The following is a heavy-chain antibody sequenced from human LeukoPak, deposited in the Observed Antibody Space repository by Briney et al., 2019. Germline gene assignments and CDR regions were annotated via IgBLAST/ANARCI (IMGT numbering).Heavy chain of an antibody. CDR3: VRGYSFGPCGMDV. Sequence: GGSLRLSCSASGFPFSSYAMHWVRQAPGKGLEYVSAISDSGGSTYYADSVKGRFTISRDNSKNTLYLQMSSLRAEDTAVYFCVRGYSFGPCGMDVWGQGTTVTVYS. J-gene: IGHJ6*02. V-gene: IGHV3-64D*09. CDR2: ISDSGGST. D-gene: IGHD2-15*01. CDR1: GFPFSSYA.